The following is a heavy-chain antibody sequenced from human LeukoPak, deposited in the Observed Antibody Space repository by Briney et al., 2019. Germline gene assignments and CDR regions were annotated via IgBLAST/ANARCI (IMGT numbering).Heavy chain of an antibody. Sequence: SETLSLTCTVSGYSISSGYYWGWIRQPPGKGLEWIGSIYHSGSTYYNPSLKSRITISVDTSKNQFSLKLSSVTAADTAVYYCARGAWIDSSGDWGQGTLVTVSS. CDR1: GYSISSGYY. D-gene: IGHD3-22*01. V-gene: IGHV4-38-2*02. CDR2: IYHSGST. J-gene: IGHJ4*02. CDR3: ARGAWIDSSGD.